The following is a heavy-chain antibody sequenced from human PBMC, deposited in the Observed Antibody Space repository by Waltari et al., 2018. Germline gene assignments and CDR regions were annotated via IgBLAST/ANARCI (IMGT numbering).Heavy chain of an antibody. CDR1: GGSISSYY. Sequence: QVQLQESGPGLVKPSETLSLTCTVSGGSISSYYWSWIRQPAGKGLEWIGRIYTSGSTNYNPSLKSRVTMSVDTSKNQFSLKLSSVTAADTAVYYCAGERFSGSGSYYNRWGQGTLVTVSS. CDR2: IYTSGST. D-gene: IGHD3-10*01. CDR3: AGERFSGSGSYYNR. J-gene: IGHJ4*02. V-gene: IGHV4-4*07.